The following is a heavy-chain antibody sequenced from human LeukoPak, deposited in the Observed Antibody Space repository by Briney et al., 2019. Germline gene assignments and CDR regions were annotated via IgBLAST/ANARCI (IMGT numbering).Heavy chain of an antibody. D-gene: IGHD1-26*01. Sequence: GGSLRLSCAASGFTISSYEMNWVRQAPGKGLEWVSGINWNGGSTGYADSVKGRFTISRDNAKNSLYLQMNSLRAEDTALYHCARVRVGAIGYRYWDQGTLVTVSS. CDR2: INWNGGST. CDR3: ARVRVGAIGYRY. V-gene: IGHV3-20*01. J-gene: IGHJ4*02. CDR1: GFTISSYE.